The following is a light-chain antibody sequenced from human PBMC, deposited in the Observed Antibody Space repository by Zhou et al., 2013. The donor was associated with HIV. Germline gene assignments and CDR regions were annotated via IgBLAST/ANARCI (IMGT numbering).Light chain of an antibody. CDR2: QAS. J-gene: IGKJ3*01. CDR3: QHYTSFSGT. Sequence: DIQMTQSPSTLSASIGDRVTITCRASQSINSWLAWYQQKPGKAPKLLIYQASTLESGVPSRFSGSGSGTEFTLTINNLQPDDVATYYCQHYTSFSGTFGPGTKV. CDR1: QSINSW. V-gene: IGKV1-5*03.